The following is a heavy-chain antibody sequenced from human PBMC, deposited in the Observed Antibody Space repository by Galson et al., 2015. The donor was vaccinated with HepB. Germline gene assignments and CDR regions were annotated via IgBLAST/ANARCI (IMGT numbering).Heavy chain of an antibody. CDR1: GYTFTGYY. J-gene: IGHJ4*02. Sequence: SVKVSCKASGYTFTGYYMHWVRQAPGQGLEWMGRINPNSGGTNYAQKFQGRVTMTRDTSISTAYMELSSLRSEDTAVYYCARDLTFSDYGEDYWGQGTLVTVSS. CDR3: ARDLTFSDYGEDY. CDR2: INPNSGGT. D-gene: IGHD4-17*01. V-gene: IGHV1-2*06.